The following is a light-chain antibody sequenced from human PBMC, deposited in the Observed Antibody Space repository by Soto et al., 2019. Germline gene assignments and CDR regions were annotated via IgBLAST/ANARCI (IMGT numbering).Light chain of an antibody. Sequence: QSALTQPASVSGSPGQSITISRAGTSGDVGAYNFVTWFQQHPGKVPKLIIYDVTDRPSGVSDRFSGSKSGNTASLTISGLLAEDEADYYCGSYTTINTMIFGGGTKLTVL. CDR3: GSYTTINTMI. CDR1: SGDVGAYNF. V-gene: IGLV2-14*01. CDR2: DVT. J-gene: IGLJ2*01.